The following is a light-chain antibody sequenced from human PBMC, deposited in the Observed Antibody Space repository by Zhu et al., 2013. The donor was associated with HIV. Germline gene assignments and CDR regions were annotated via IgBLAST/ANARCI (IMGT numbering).Light chain of an antibody. CDR3: QQYLSSPPWT. Sequence: EIVLTQSPGTLSLSPGERATLSCRASQTVSSTYLAWYQQRPGQAPRLLIYGASTRATGIPDRFTGTGSGTDFTLTISRLEPEDFAVYYCQQYLSSPPWTFGQGTKVEIK. V-gene: IGKV3-20*01. J-gene: IGKJ1*01. CDR2: GAS. CDR1: QTVSSTY.